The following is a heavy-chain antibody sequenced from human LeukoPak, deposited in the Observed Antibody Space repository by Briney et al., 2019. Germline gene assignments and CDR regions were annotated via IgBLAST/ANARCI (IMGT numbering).Heavy chain of an antibody. Sequence: SETLSLTCTVSGGSISSGDYYWSWIRQPPGKGLEWIGYIYYSGSTYYNPSLKSRVTISVDTSKNQFSLKLSSVTAADTAVYYCAREQSYRAFDIWGQGTMVTVSS. V-gene: IGHV4-30-4*02. J-gene: IGHJ3*02. CDR2: IYYSGST. CDR1: GGSISSGDYY. CDR3: AREQSYRAFDI. D-gene: IGHD1-26*01.